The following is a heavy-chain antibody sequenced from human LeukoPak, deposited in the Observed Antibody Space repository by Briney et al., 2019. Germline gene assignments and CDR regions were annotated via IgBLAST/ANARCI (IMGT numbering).Heavy chain of an antibody. V-gene: IGHV1-69*04. Sequence: GASVKVSCKASGGTFSSYAISWVRQAPGQGLEWMGRIIPILGIANYAQKFQGRVTITADKSTSTAYMELSSLRSEDTAVYYCARGSAVWSYFSSYAEYFQHWGQGTLVTVSS. CDR3: ARGSAVWSYFSSYAEYFQH. J-gene: IGHJ1*01. CDR2: IIPILGIA. CDR1: GGTFSSYA. D-gene: IGHD1-26*01.